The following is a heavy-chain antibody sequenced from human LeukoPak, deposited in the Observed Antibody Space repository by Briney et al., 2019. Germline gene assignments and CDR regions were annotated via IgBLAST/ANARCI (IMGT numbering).Heavy chain of an antibody. CDR1: GLTFSSYP. CDR2: ITSGGRP. Sequence: GGSLRPSCAAPGLTFSSYPMIWVRQPPGKGLEWVSAITSGGRPSYADSVKGRFTISRDNSSNRLYLQMNSLRAEDTAEYYCAKAPTLSSGFDCWGQGTLVTVSS. D-gene: IGHD6-19*01. V-gene: IGHV3-23*01. J-gene: IGHJ4*02. CDR3: AKAPTLSSGFDC.